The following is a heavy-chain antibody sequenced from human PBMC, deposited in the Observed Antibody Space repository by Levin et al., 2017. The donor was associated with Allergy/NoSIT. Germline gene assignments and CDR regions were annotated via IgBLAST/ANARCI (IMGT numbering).Heavy chain of an antibody. CDR3: VREIAEEGT. D-gene: IGHD1-1*01. J-gene: IGHJ4*02. V-gene: IGHV3-30-3*01. Sequence: PGGSLRLSCAASGFTFSNYAMHWVRQAPGKGLEWVGVISDDGSSEFYIDSVKGRFTFSRDNSKNRLYLQMDSLRAEDTALYYCVREIAEEGTWGQGTLVIVSS. CDR2: ISDDGSSE. CDR1: GFTFSNYA.